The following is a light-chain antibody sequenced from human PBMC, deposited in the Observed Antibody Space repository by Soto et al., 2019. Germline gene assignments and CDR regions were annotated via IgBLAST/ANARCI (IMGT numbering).Light chain of an antibody. CDR2: GAS. CDR3: QQYDSYPYT. CDR1: QNIGNW. Sequence: DIQMTQSPSTLSASVGDRVTIKCRASQNIGNWLAWYQQRPGKAPNLLIYGASSLQTGVPTRFSGSGFGTEFTLIISSLQPYDFATYYCQQYDSYPYTFGQGTKLEIK. J-gene: IGKJ2*01. V-gene: IGKV1-5*01.